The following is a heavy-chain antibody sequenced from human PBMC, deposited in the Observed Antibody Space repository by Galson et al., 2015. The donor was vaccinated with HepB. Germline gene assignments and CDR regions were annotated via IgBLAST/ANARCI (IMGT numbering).Heavy chain of an antibody. J-gene: IGHJ4*02. V-gene: IGHV3-33*01. D-gene: IGHD6-13*01. Sequence: SLRLSCAASGFTFSSYGMHWVRQAPGKGLEWVAVIWYDGSNKYYADSVKGRFTISRDNSKNTLYLQMNSLRAEDTAVYYCTVGYSSSWYESSSFFDYWGQGTLVTVPS. CDR2: IWYDGSNK. CDR1: GFTFSSYG. CDR3: TVGYSSSWYESSSFFDY.